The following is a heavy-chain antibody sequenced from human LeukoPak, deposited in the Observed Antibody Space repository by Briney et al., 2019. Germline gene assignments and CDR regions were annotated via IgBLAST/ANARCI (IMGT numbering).Heavy chain of an antibody. CDR1: GFTFSSYW. J-gene: IGHJ4*02. CDR3: ARDPAAGITLFDY. Sequence: GGSLRLSCAASGFTFSSYWMSWVRQAPGKGLGWVANIKQDGSEKYYVDSVKGRFTISRDNAKNSLYLQMNSLRAEDTAVYYCARDPAAGITLFDYWGQGTLVTVSS. D-gene: IGHD3-10*01. V-gene: IGHV3-7*03. CDR2: IKQDGSEK.